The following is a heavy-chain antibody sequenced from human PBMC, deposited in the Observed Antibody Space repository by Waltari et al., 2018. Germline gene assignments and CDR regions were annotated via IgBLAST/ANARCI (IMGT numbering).Heavy chain of an antibody. J-gene: IGHJ3*02. CDR3: ARVGSGSYRRHAFDI. CDR2: ISAYNGNT. D-gene: IGHD1-26*01. CDR1: GYTFTSYG. Sequence: QVQLVRSGAEVKKPGASVKVSCKASGYTFTSYGISWVGRAPGQGLEWMGWISAYNGNTNYAQKLQGRVTMTTDTSTSTAYMGLRSLRSADTAVYYCARVGSGSYRRHAFDIWGQGTMVTVSS. V-gene: IGHV1-18*01.